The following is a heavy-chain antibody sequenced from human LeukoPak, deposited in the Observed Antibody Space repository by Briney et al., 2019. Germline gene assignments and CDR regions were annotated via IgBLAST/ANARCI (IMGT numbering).Heavy chain of an antibody. V-gene: IGHV4-34*01. J-gene: IGHJ5*02. Sequence: ASETLSLTCAVYGGSFSGYYWSWIRQPPGKGLEWIGEINHSGSTNYNPSLKSRVTISVDTSKNQFSLKLSSVTAADTAVYYCARFPYYYDSSGPTWGQGTLVTVSS. CDR3: ARFPYYYDSSGPT. CDR1: GGSFSGYY. CDR2: INHSGST. D-gene: IGHD3-22*01.